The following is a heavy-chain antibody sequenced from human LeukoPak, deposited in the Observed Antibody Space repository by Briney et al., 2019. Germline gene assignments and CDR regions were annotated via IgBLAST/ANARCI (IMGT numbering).Heavy chain of an antibody. Sequence: TGGSLRLSCAASRFTSSRYSMNWVRQAPGKGLEWVSYISSSSSTMYYADSVRGRFTISRDSAKNSLYLQMNSLRVEDTAVYYCARDPYSGYDLQAFDYWGQGTLVTVSS. D-gene: IGHD5-12*01. CDR3: ARDPYSGYDLQAFDY. CDR1: RFTSSRYS. CDR2: ISSSSSTM. V-gene: IGHV3-48*01. J-gene: IGHJ4*02.